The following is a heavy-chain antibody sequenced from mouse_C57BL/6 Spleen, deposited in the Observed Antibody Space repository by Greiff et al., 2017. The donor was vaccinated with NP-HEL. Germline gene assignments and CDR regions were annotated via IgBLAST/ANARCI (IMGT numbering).Heavy chain of an antibody. CDR3: ANYPGYFDV. V-gene: IGHV1-26*01. CDR2: INPNNGGT. J-gene: IGHJ1*03. Sequence: EVQLQQSGPELVKPGASVKISCKASGYTFTDYYMNWVKQSHGKSLEWIGDINPNNGGTSYNQKFKGKATLTVDKSSSTAYMELRSLTSEDSAVYYCANYPGYFDVWGTGTTVTVSS. CDR1: GYTFTDYY.